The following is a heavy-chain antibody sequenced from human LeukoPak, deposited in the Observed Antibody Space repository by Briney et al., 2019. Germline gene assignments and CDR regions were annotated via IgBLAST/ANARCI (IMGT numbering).Heavy chain of an antibody. CDR1: GYTFTSYY. D-gene: IGHD6-6*01. CDR2: INPSGGST. Sequence: GASVRVSSKASGYTFTSYYMHWVRQAPGQGLEWMGIINPSGGSTSYAQKFQGRVTMTRDTSTSTVYMELSSLRSEDTAVYYCARDGPRIAALGEDFDYWGQGTLVTVSS. J-gene: IGHJ4*02. V-gene: IGHV1-46*01. CDR3: ARDGPRIAALGEDFDY.